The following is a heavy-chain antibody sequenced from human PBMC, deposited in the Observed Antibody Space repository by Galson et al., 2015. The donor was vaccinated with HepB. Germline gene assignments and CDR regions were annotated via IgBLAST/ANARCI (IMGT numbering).Heavy chain of an antibody. CDR1: GYLFTNYW. Sequence: SGAEVKKPGESLKISCQASGYLFTNYWIGWVRQMPGKGLEWMGVIYPGDSDTKYSPSFQGQVIISADKSISAAYLQWTSLKASDTAIYYCATHYGANFYLLDYWGQGTLVTVSS. D-gene: IGHD4-23*01. CDR3: ATHYGANFYLLDY. CDR2: IYPGDSDT. J-gene: IGHJ4*02. V-gene: IGHV5-51*03.